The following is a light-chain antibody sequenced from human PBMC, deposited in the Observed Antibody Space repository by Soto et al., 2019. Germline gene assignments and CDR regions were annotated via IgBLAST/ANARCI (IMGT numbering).Light chain of an antibody. Sequence: DIVMTQSPLSLPVTPGEPASISCRSSRSLLHSNGYNYLSWYQQKPGQPPKLLIYWASTRESGVPDRFSGSGSGTDFTLTISSLQAEDVAVYYCQQYYRPPLTFGGGTKVDIK. CDR2: WAS. J-gene: IGKJ4*01. V-gene: IGKV4-1*01. CDR3: QQYYRPPLT. CDR1: RSLLHSNGYNY.